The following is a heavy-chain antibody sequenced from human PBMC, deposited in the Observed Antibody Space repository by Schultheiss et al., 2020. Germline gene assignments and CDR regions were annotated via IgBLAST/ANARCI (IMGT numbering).Heavy chain of an antibody. D-gene: IGHD3-10*01. Sequence: SQTLSLTCAVYGGSFSGYYWSWIRQPPGKGLEWIGEINHSGSTNYNPSLKSRVTISVDTSKNQFSLKLSSVTAADTAVYYCARGHSGGSGSYYKGGSFDYWGKGTLVTGS. CDR2: INHSGST. V-gene: IGHV4-34*01. CDR1: GGSFSGYY. J-gene: IGHJ4*02. CDR3: ARGHSGGSGSYYKGGSFDY.